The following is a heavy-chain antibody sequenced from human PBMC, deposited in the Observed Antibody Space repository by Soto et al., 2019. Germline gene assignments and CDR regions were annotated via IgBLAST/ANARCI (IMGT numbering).Heavy chain of an antibody. Sequence: ASVKVSCKASGGTFSSYAISWVRQAPGQGLEWMGGIIPIFGTANYAQKFQGRVTITADESTSTAYMELSSLRSEDTAVYYCVAAAGTFFDCWGQGTLVTVSS. CDR1: GGTFSSYA. CDR3: VAAAGTFFDC. V-gene: IGHV1-69*13. J-gene: IGHJ4*02. D-gene: IGHD6-13*01. CDR2: IIPIFGTA.